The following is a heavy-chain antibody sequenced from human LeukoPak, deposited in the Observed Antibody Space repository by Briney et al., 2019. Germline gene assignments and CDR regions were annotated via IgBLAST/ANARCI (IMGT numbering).Heavy chain of an antibody. J-gene: IGHJ3*02. V-gene: IGHV4-38-2*01. Sequence: SETLSLTCAVSGHSISSGYYWGWIRQPPGKGLEWIGSIYHSGSTHYNPSLKSRVTISVDTSKNQFSLNLSSVTAADTAMYYCARKRSAVIVPAAMGGAFDIWGHGTMVTVSS. CDR1: GHSISSGYY. CDR2: IYHSGST. CDR3: ARKRSAVIVPAAMGGAFDI. D-gene: IGHD2-2*01.